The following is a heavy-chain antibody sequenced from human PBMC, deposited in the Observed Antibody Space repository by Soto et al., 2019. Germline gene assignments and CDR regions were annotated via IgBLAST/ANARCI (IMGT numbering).Heavy chain of an antibody. CDR1: GGTFSRCA. CDR3: AKVLRGNRHNLMAV. Sequence: ERALRLSCGGSGGTFSRCAMSWVRQAPGKELEWVSAISGSGGSTYYADSVKGRFTISRDNSKNTLYLQMNSLRAEDTAVYYCAKVLRGNRHNLMAVWTQGPTV. D-gene: IGHD1-1*01. J-gene: IGHJ6*02. V-gene: IGHV3-23*01. CDR2: ISGSGGST.